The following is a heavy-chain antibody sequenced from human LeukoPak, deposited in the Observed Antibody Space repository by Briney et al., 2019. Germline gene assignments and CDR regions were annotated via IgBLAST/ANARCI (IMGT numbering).Heavy chain of an antibody. CDR3: ARHAGREGFATIFGVVTNRRLGAFDI. J-gene: IGHJ3*02. CDR1: GGSISSSSYY. D-gene: IGHD3-3*01. Sequence: PSETLSLTCTVSGGSISSSSYYWGWIRQPPGKGLEWIGSIYYSGSTYYNPSLKSRVTISVDTSKNQFSLKLSSVTAADTAVYYCARHAGREGFATIFGVVTNRRLGAFDIWGQGTMVTVSS. CDR2: IYYSGST. V-gene: IGHV4-39*01.